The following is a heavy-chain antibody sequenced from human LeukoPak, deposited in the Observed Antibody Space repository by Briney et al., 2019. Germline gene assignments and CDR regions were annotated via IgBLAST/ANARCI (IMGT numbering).Heavy chain of an antibody. Sequence: ASETLSLTCSVSGSSISNYYWSWIRQSPGKGLEWIGYIYSTGSTDYNPSLKSRVTISVETSKNQSSLRLSSVTAADTAVYFCARHEGLARPFDYWGQGTLVPVSS. V-gene: IGHV4-59*08. D-gene: IGHD6-19*01. CDR2: IYSTGST. CDR3: ARHEGLARPFDY. J-gene: IGHJ4*02. CDR1: GSSISNYY.